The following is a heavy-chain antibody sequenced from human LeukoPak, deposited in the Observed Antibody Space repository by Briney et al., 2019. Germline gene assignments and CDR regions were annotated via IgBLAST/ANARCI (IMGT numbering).Heavy chain of an antibody. D-gene: IGHD5-24*01. CDR1: GFTFDDYA. Sequence: GGSLRLSCAASGFTFDDYAMHWVRQAPGKGLEWVAVISYDGSNKYYADSVKGRFTISRDNSKNTLYLQMNSLRAEDTAVYYCARDDGMKLWLQAYWGQGTLVTVSS. J-gene: IGHJ4*02. CDR2: ISYDGSNK. CDR3: ARDDGMKLWLQAY. V-gene: IGHV3-30*04.